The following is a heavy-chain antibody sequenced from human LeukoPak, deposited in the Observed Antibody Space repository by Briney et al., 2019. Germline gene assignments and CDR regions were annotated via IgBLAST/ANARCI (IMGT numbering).Heavy chain of an antibody. CDR3: AKRDEMRITMIVVVSFDY. J-gene: IGHJ4*02. Sequence: GGSLRLSCAASGFTLSSYAMSWVRQAPGKGLEWVSAISGSGGSTYYADSVKGRFTISRDNSRNTLYLQMNSLRAEDTAVYYCAKRDEMRITMIVVVSFDYWGQGTLVTVSS. D-gene: IGHD3-22*01. V-gene: IGHV3-23*01. CDR1: GFTLSSYA. CDR2: ISGSGGST.